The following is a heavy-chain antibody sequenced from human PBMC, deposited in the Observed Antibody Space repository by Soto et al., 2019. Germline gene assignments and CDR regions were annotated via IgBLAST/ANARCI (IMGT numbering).Heavy chain of an antibody. CDR2: IYYSGST. J-gene: IGHJ6*02. V-gene: IGHV4-59*01. CDR3: ARVIIAAAGENYYYYSGMEV. D-gene: IGHD6-13*01. Sequence: PSETLSLTCTVSGGSISSYYWSWIRQPPGKGLEWIGYIYYSGSTNYNPSLKSRVTISVDTSKNQFSLKLSSVTAADTAVYYCARVIIAAAGENYYYYSGMEVLGQGTTVNVSS. CDR1: GGSISSYY.